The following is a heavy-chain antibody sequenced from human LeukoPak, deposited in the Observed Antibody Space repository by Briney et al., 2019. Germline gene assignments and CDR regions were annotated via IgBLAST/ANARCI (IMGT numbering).Heavy chain of an antibody. CDR1: GFTFSTYD. Sequence: GGSLRLSCAASGFTFSTYDMHWVRQATGKGLEWVSAIGNAGDTYYVGSVKGRFTISRENAKNFLFLQRNSLRAGDTAGDYCARGNILTGYTAWGQGTLVTVSS. V-gene: IGHV3-13*01. CDR2: IGNAGDT. D-gene: IGHD3-9*01. CDR3: ARGNILTGYTA. J-gene: IGHJ5*02.